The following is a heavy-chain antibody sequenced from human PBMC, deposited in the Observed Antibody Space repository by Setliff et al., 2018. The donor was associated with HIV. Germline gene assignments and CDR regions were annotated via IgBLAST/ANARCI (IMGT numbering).Heavy chain of an antibody. CDR3: ASATRVTDDAFDI. D-gene: IGHD2-21*02. J-gene: IGHJ3*02. CDR2: ISAYNGNT. V-gene: IGHV1-18*01. CDR1: GYTFTSYG. Sequence: ASVKVSCKASGYTFTSYGISWVRQAPGQGLERMGWISAYNGNTNYAQKLQGRVTMTTDTSTSTAYMELRSLRSDDTAVYYCASATRVTDDAFDIWGQGTMVTVSS.